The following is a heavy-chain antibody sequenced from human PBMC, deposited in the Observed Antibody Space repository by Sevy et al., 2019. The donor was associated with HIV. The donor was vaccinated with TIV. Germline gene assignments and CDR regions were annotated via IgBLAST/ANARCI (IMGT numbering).Heavy chain of an antibody. D-gene: IGHD4-17*01. CDR3: ARDLPDYGDYGRFDP. CDR1: DDSISSGLYY. V-gene: IGHV4-61*02. CDR2: IYPGGST. J-gene: IGHJ5*02. Sequence: SETLSLTCTVSDDSISSGLYYWSWIRQPAGKGLEWIGRIYPGGSTNYNPSLRGRVSISVDTSTNQFSLKLNSVTAADTAVYYCARDLPDYGDYGRFDPWGQGTLVTVSS.